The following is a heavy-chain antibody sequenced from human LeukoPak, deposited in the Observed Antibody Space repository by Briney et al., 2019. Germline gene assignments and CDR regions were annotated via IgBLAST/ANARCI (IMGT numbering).Heavy chain of an antibody. CDR2: IVVGSGNT. V-gene: IGHV1-58*01. CDR3: ARVGYCSSTSCLPYYYYYGMDV. J-gene: IGHJ6*02. D-gene: IGHD2-2*01. CDR1: GFTFTSSA. Sequence: ASVKVSCKASGFTFTSSAVQWVRQARGQRLEWIGWIVVGSGNTNYAQKFQERVTITRDMSTSTAYMELSSLRSEDTAVYYCARVGYCSSTSCLPYYYYYGMDVWGQGTTVTVSS.